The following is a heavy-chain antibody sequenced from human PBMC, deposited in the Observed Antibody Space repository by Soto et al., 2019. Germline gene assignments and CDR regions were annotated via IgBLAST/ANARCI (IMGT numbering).Heavy chain of an antibody. J-gene: IGHJ5*02. CDR3: ARGGSEQLAQNWFDP. Sequence: SETLSLTCTVSGVSISSGDYYWSWIRQPPGKGLEWIGYIYYSGSTYYNPSLKSRVTISVDTSKNQFSLKLSSVTAADTAVYYCARGGSEQLAQNWFDPWGQGTLVTVSS. D-gene: IGHD6-6*01. V-gene: IGHV4-30-4*01. CDR1: GVSISSGDYY. CDR2: IYYSGST.